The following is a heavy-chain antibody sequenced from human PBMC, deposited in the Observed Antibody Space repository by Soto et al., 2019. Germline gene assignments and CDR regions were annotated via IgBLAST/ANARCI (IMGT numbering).Heavy chain of an antibody. V-gene: IGHV3-30-3*01. J-gene: IGHJ4*02. CDR1: GFTFSSYA. Sequence: LRLSCAASGFTFSSYAMHWVRQAPGKGLEWVAVISYDGGNKYYADSVKGRFTISRDNSKNTLYLQMNSLRAEDTAVYYCARGSLRFLEWLFLAPWGQGTLVTVSS. D-gene: IGHD3-3*01. CDR2: ISYDGGNK. CDR3: ARGSLRFLEWLFLAP.